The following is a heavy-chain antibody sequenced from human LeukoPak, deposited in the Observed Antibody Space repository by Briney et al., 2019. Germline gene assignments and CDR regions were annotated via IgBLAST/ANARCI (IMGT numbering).Heavy chain of an antibody. Sequence: GRSLRLSCAASGFTFSSYGMYWVRQAPGKGLEWVAVIWYDGSNKYYADSVKGRFTISRDNSKNTLYLQMNSLRAEDTAVYYCAKDKIVVAGNFDYWGQGTLVTVSS. CDR2: IWYDGSNK. CDR3: AKDKIVVAGNFDY. D-gene: IGHD3-22*01. CDR1: GFTFSSYG. V-gene: IGHV3-33*06. J-gene: IGHJ4*02.